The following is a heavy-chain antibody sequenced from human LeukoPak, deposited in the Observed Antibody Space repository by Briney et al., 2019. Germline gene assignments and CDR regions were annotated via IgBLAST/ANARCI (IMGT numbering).Heavy chain of an antibody. V-gene: IGHV1-69*05. D-gene: IGHD6-19*01. CDR1: GGTFSSYA. J-gene: IGHJ4*02. CDR3: ARGNLVRAVAGPNFDY. Sequence: SVKVSCKASGGTFSSYAISWVRQAPGQGLEWMGGIIPIFGTANYAQKFQGRVTITTHESTSTAYMELSSLRSEDTAVYYCARGNLVRAVAGPNFDYWGQGTLVTVSS. CDR2: IIPIFGTA.